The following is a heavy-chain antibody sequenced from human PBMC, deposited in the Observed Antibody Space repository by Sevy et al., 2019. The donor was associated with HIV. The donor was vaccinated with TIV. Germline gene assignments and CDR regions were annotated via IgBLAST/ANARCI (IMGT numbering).Heavy chain of an antibody. J-gene: IGHJ4*02. CDR3: ARGKVLFDY. CDR2: INNSSRFI. V-gene: IGHV3-21*05. Sequence: GGSLRLSCAASGFTFSNYAMHWVRQAPGKGPEWVSYINNSSRFINYVDSVKGRFTISRDNAKNSLYLQMNSLRAGDTAVYYCARGKVLFDYWGQRTLVTVSS. CDR1: GFTFSNYA.